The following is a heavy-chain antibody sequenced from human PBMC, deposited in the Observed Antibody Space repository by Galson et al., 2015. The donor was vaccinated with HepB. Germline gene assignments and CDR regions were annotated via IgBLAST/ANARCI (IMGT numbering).Heavy chain of an antibody. CDR2: IRSKAYGGTT. V-gene: IGHV3-49*03. D-gene: IGHD3-22*01. J-gene: IGHJ1*01. CDR1: GFTFGDYA. Sequence: SLRLSCAASGFTFGDYAMSWFRQAPGKGLEWVGFIRSKAYGGTTEYAASVKGRFTISRDDSKRIAYLEINSLKTEDTAVYYCTRGYYYDSSGYYYVRYFQHWGQGTPVTVSS. CDR3: TRGYYYDSSGYYYVRYFQH.